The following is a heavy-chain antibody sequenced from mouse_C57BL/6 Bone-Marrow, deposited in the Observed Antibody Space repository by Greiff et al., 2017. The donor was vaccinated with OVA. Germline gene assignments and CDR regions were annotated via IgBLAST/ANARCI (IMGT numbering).Heavy chain of an antibody. J-gene: IGHJ4*01. V-gene: IGHV1-18*01. Sequence: VQLQQSGPELVKPGASVKIPCKASGYTFTDYNMDWVKQSHGKSLEWIGDINPNNGGTIYNQKFKGKATLTVDKSSSTAYMELRSLTSEDTAVYYCARVSTTEDYAMDYWGQGTSVTVSS. CDR1: GYTFTDYN. CDR2: INPNNGGT. CDR3: ARVSTTEDYAMDY. D-gene: IGHD1-1*01.